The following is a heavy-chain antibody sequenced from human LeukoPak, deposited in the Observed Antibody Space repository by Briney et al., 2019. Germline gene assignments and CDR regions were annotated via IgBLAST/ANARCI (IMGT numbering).Heavy chain of an antibody. CDR2: INTDGSST. CDR3: ATAQWLAYYFDY. CDR1: GFTFSSYW. D-gene: IGHD6-19*01. Sequence: GGSLRLSCAASGFTFSSYWMHWVRQAPGKGLVWVSRINTDGSSTSYTDSVKGRFTISRDNARNTLYLQMNSLRAEDTAVYYCATAQWLAYYFDYWGQGTLVTVSS. J-gene: IGHJ4*02. V-gene: IGHV3-74*01.